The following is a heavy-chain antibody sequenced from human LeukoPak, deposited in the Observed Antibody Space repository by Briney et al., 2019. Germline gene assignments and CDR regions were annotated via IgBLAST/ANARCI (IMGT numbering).Heavy chain of an antibody. Sequence: PGGSLRLSCAASGFTFSSYGMHWVRQAPGKGLEWVAVISYDGSNKYYADSVKGRFTISRDNAKNSLYLQMNSLRAEDTAVYYCARDPDYCSGGSCYPYYFDYWGQGTLVTVSS. CDR2: ISYDGSNK. J-gene: IGHJ4*02. V-gene: IGHV3-30*03. D-gene: IGHD2-15*01. CDR1: GFTFSSYG. CDR3: ARDPDYCSGGSCYPYYFDY.